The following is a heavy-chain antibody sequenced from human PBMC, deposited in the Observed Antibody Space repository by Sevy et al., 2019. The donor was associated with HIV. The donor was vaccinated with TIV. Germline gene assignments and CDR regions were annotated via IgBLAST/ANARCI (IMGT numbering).Heavy chain of an antibody. V-gene: IGHV3-23*01. D-gene: IGHD3-3*01. J-gene: IGHJ5*02. CDR3: ATMPSYDFWSGYLSNWFDP. Sequence: GGSLRLSCAASGFTFSSYAMSWVRQAPGKGLEWVSAISGSGGSTYYADSVKGRFTISRDNSKYTLYLQMNSLRAEDTAVYYCATMPSYDFWSGYLSNWFDPWGQGTLVTVSS. CDR1: GFTFSSYA. CDR2: ISGSGGST.